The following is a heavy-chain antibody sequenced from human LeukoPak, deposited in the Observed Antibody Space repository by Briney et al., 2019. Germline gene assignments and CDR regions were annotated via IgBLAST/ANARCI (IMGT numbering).Heavy chain of an antibody. J-gene: IGHJ3*02. Sequence: PGGSLRLSCAASGVTFDDYAMHWVRQAPGKGLEWVSGINWNSGSIDYADSVKGRFTISRDNAKNSLYLQINSLRAEDTALYYCTKDRGYSYGTDAFDIWGRGTMVTVSS. CDR3: TKDRGYSYGTDAFDI. CDR2: INWNSGSI. D-gene: IGHD5-18*01. CDR1: GVTFDDYA. V-gene: IGHV3-9*01.